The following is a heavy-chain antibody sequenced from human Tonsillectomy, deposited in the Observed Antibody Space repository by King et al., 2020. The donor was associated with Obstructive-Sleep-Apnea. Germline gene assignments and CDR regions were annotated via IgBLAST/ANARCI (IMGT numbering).Heavy chain of an antibody. D-gene: IGHD1-26*01. Sequence: VQLVESGGGLVQPGRSLRLSWAASGFNLDDYAMHWVRQVPGKGLEWVSGIRCNSGNIGYADSVRGRFTITRDNAKNSLYLQMNSLRAEDTALYYCAKDMGFDTGGGFDYWGQGALVTVFS. V-gene: IGHV3-9*01. CDR3: AKDMGFDTGGGFDY. J-gene: IGHJ4*02. CDR2: IRCNSGNI. CDR1: GFNLDDYA.